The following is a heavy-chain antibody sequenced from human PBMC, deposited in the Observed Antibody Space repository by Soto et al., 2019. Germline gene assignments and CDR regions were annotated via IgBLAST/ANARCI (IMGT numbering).Heavy chain of an antibody. CDR1: GLTFTGSA. Sequence: EVQLVASGGGLVQPGGSLKLSCAASGLTFTGSAMHWVRQASGKGLEWVGRIRSKANSFATAYAASVKDRFIISRDDSKNTAYLQMNSLKTEDTAMYYCSSLSFSSSWYYWGQGTLVTVSS. CDR3: SSLSFSSSWYY. V-gene: IGHV3-73*02. CDR2: IRSKANSFAT. J-gene: IGHJ4*02. D-gene: IGHD6-13*01.